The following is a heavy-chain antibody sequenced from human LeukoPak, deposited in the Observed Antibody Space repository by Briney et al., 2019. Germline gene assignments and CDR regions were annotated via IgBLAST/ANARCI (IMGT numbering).Heavy chain of an antibody. CDR3: AKEGFDS. V-gene: IGHV3-74*01. Sequence: GGSLRLSCVASGFTFNNYWMHWVRQAPGKGLVWVTRINGDGSAINYADSVKGRFTISRDNANNTLYLQMNSLRAEDTAVYYCAKEGFDSWGQGTLVTVSS. CDR1: GFTFNNYW. CDR2: INGDGSAI. J-gene: IGHJ4*02.